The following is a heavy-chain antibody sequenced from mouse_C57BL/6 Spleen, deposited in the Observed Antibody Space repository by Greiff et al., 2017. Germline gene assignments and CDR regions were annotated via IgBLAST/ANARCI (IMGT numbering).Heavy chain of an antibody. CDR1: GYTFTSYW. Sequence: QVQLQQPGAELVKPGASVKLSCKASGYTFTSYWMHWVKQRPGQGLEWIGMIHPNSGSTNYNEKFKSKATLTVDKSSSTAYMQLSSLTSEDSAVYYCARDRIKYYYARDYWGQGTSVTVSS. CDR3: ARDRIKYYYARDY. V-gene: IGHV1-64*01. CDR2: IHPNSGST. J-gene: IGHJ4*01.